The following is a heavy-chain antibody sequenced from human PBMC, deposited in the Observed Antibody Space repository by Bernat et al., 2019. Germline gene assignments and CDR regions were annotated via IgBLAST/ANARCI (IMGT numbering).Heavy chain of an antibody. J-gene: IGHJ6*03. CDR2: IWYDGSNK. D-gene: IGHD6-13*01. V-gene: IGHV3-33*01. Sequence: QVQLVESGGGVVQPGRSLRLSCAASGFTFSSYGMHWVRQAPGKVLEWVAVIWYDGSNKYYADSVKGRFTISRNNSKNTLYLQMNSLRAEDTGVYYCAGGDIAAAGSRSYYYYYMDVWGKGTTVTVSS. CDR3: AGGDIAAAGSRSYYYYYMDV. CDR1: GFTFSSYG.